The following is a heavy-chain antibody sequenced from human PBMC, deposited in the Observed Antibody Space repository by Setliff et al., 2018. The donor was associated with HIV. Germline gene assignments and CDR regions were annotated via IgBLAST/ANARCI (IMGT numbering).Heavy chain of an antibody. V-gene: IGHV4-39*01. D-gene: IGHD3-9*01. CDR1: GGSISSSSYY. J-gene: IGHJ5*02. Sequence: SETLSLTCTVSGGSISSSSYYWGWIRQPPGKGLGWIGSIYYSGSTYYNPSLKSRVTISVDTSKNQFSLRLSSVTAADTAVYYCARHRYYDILFDPWGQGTLVTV. CDR3: ARHRYYDILFDP. CDR2: IYYSGST.